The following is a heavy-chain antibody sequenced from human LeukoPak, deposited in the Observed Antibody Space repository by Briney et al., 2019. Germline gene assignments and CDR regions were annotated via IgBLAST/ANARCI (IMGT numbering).Heavy chain of an antibody. V-gene: IGHV3-21*01. CDR2: ISSSSSYL. J-gene: IGHJ4*02. CDR1: GFTFSSYS. CDR3: ASISLSSPIDY. D-gene: IGHD2/OR15-2a*01. Sequence: GGSLRLSCAASGFTFSSYSMNWVRQAPGKGLEWGSSISSSSSYLYYADSVKGRFTISRDNAKNSLYLQMNSLRAEDTAVYYCASISLSSPIDYWGQGTLVTVSS.